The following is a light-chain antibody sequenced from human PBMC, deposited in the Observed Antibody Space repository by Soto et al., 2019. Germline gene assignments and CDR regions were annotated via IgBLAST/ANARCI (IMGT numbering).Light chain of an antibody. Sequence: EIVMTQSPATLSVSPGERATLSCRASQSVGSNLAWYQQKPGQAPRLLIYGASTRATGIPARFSGSGSGTECTLNIRSLQSEYFAIYFCQQYKNLPPERTFGQGTKVEIK. J-gene: IGKJ1*01. CDR1: QSVGSN. V-gene: IGKV3-15*01. CDR2: GAS. CDR3: QQYKNLPPERT.